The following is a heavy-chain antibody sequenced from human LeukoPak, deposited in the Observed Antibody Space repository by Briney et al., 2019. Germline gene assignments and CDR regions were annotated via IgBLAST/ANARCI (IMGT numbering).Heavy chain of an antibody. J-gene: IGHJ4*02. CDR2: IYSGGST. Sequence: GGSLRLSCAASGFTVSSNYMSWVRQAPGKGLEWVSVIYSGGSTYYADSVKGRFTISRDNSKNTLYLQMNSLRAEDTAVYYCARLKPNYGDYVSVGYYFDYWGQGTLVTVSS. CDR1: GFTVSSNY. V-gene: IGHV3-53*01. CDR3: ARLKPNYGDYVSVGYYFDY. D-gene: IGHD4-17*01.